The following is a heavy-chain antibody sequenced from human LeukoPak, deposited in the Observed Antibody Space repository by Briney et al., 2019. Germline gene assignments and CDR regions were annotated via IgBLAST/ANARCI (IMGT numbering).Heavy chain of an antibody. V-gene: IGHV3-21*01. D-gene: IGHD3-16*01. CDR1: GFTFSNYW. CDR3: ARSGGGMDDY. Sequence: GGSLRLSCAASGFTFSNYWMSWVRQAPGKGLEWVSAISNSGGTTYYADSVKGRFTISRDNAKNSLYLQMNSLRAEDTAVYYCARSGGGMDDYWGQGTLVTVSS. CDR2: ISNSGGTT. J-gene: IGHJ4*02.